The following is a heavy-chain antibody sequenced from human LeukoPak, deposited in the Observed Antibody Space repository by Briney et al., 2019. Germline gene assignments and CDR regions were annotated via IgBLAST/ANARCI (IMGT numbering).Heavy chain of an antibody. Sequence: GESLKISCKGSGYSFTNYWIGWVRQMPGKGLEWMGIIYPGDSDTRYSPSFQGQVTISADKSISTAYLQWSSLKASDTAMYYCARHRTDYYYYMDVWGKGTTVTISS. CDR3: ARHRTDYYYYMDV. CDR2: IYPGDSDT. D-gene: IGHD2-2*01. CDR1: GYSFTNYW. J-gene: IGHJ6*03. V-gene: IGHV5-51*01.